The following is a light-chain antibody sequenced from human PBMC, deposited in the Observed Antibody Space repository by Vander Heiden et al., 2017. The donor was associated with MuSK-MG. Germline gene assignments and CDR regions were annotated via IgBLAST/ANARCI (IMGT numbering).Light chain of an antibody. CDR2: GKN. CDR1: SLRSYY. Sequence: SSELTQDPAVSVALGQTVRIPCQGDSLRSYYSSWYQQKPAQAPVLVIYGKNNRPSGIPDRFSGSSSGKKASLTITGAQAEDEADYYCTSRDSSGSQFGGGTKLTGL. J-gene: IGLJ2*01. CDR3: TSRDSSGSQ. V-gene: IGLV3-19*01.